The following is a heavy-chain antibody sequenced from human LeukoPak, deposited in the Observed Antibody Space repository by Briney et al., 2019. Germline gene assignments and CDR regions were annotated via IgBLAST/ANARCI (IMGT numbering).Heavy chain of an antibody. D-gene: IGHD6-13*01. V-gene: IGHV3-74*01. J-gene: IGHJ4*02. CDR2: INSDGIST. CDR1: GFTFSSYW. CDR3: ARAVYSRSWYTFDY. Sequence: PGGSLRLSCAASGFTFSSYWMHWVRQAPGKGLVWVSRINSDGISTNYADSVKGRFTISRDNAKNTLYLQMNSLRAEDTAVYYCARAVYSRSWYTFDYWGQGTLVTVSS.